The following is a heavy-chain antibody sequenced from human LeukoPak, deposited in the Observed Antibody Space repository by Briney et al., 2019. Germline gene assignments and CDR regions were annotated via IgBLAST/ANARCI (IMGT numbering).Heavy chain of an antibody. Sequence: PGRSLRLSCAASGFTFSSYAMHWVRQAPGKGLEWVSVFYSGGITYYADSVKGRFTISRDNSKNTLYLQMNSLRPEDTAVYYCARGYRGYAGYFDYWGRGTLVTVSS. D-gene: IGHD5-12*01. J-gene: IGHJ4*02. CDR1: GFTFSSYA. V-gene: IGHV3-66*01. CDR2: FYSGGIT. CDR3: ARGYRGYAGYFDY.